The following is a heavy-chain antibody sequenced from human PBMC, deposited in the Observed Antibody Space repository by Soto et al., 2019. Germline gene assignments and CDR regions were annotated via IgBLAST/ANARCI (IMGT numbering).Heavy chain of an antibody. Sequence: ASVKVSCKASGDTFTSYAMHWVRQAPGQRLEWMGWINAGNGNTKYSQKFQGRVTITRDTSASTAYMELSSLRSEDTAVYYCARDWGIVVVTASFDYWGQGTLVTVSS. D-gene: IGHD2-21*02. CDR1: GDTFTSYA. CDR3: ARDWGIVVVTASFDY. V-gene: IGHV1-3*01. J-gene: IGHJ4*02. CDR2: INAGNGNT.